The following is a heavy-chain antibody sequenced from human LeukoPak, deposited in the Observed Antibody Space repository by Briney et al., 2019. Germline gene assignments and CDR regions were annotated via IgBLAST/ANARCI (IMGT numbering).Heavy chain of an antibody. V-gene: IGHV3-64D*06. Sequence: GGSLRLSCSAWGFTFKSYIMNWVRQAPGKGLEYVSAISSNGGSTYYADSVKGRFTISRDNSKNTLYLQMSSLRGEDTAVYYCLKDDSCYYDRTPYLAWGQGTLVTVSS. CDR3: LKDDSCYYDRTPYLA. CDR1: GFTFKSYI. CDR2: ISSNGGST. D-gene: IGHD3-22*01. J-gene: IGHJ5*02.